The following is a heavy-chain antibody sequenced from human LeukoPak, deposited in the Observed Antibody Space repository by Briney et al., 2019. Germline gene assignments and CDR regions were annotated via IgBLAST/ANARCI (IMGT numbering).Heavy chain of an antibody. CDR2: IRYDGSNK. CDR1: GFSFSSYG. D-gene: IGHD6-25*01. Sequence: GASLRLSSAASGFSFSSYGMHWLRQAPGKGLEWVAFIRYDGSNKYYADSVKGRFTISRDNSKNTLYLQMNSLRAEDTAVYYCAKDAAGARYFDYWGQGTLVTVSS. CDR3: AKDAAGARYFDY. V-gene: IGHV3-30*02. J-gene: IGHJ4*02.